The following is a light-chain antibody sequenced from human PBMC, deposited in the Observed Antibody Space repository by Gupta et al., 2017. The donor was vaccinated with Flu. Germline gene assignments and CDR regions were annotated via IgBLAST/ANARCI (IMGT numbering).Light chain of an antibody. CDR1: IGAGTSGQS. Sequence: QAVVTQEPSVTVSPGGTVTLTCDFGIGAGTSGQSPAWFQQKPGQAPQALMYDATNKYSWTPARFSGSLLGDKAALXLXGAQPEXEAEYYCLVYYSGTKVFGGGTKLTVL. J-gene: IGLJ3*02. CDR3: LVYYSGTKV. V-gene: IGLV7-46*01. CDR2: DAT.